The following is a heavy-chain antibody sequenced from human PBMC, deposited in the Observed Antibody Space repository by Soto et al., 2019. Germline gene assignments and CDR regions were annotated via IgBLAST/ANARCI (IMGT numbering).Heavy chain of an antibody. J-gene: IGHJ6*02. CDR2: IRSKAYGGTT. CDR1: GFTFGDYA. CDR3: TRPKWESHLYYYGMDV. V-gene: IGHV3-49*03. D-gene: IGHD1-26*01. Sequence: GGSLRLSCTASGFTFGDYAMSWFRQAPGKGLEWVGFIRSKAYGGTTEYAASVKGRFTISRDDSKSIAYLQMNSLKTEDTAVYYCTRPKWESHLYYYGMDVWGQGTTVTVSS.